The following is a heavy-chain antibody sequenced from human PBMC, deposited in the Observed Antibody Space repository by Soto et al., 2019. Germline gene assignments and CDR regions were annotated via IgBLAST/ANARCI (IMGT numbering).Heavy chain of an antibody. Sequence: SETLSLTCTVSGGSISSSNYYWAWIRQSPGKVLEWIGSVYYNGFTYYNPSLKSRVTISVDTSKNQFSLKLTSVTAADTAVYYCARMGDFWSGPGELDPWGQGTLVTVSS. CDR2: VYYNGFT. D-gene: IGHD3-3*01. J-gene: IGHJ5*02. CDR3: ARMGDFWSGPGELDP. CDR1: GGSISSSNYY. V-gene: IGHV4-39*01.